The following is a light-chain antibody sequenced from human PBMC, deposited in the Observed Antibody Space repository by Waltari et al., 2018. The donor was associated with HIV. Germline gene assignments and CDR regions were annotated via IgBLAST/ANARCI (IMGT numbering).Light chain of an antibody. CDR1: QGVLSRRDNNNY. CDR3: QQFSITPIT. Sequence: DIVVTQSPDSLPVSLGERATINCKSSQGVLSRRDNNNYLAWYQQKPGQPPRLLIYWASIRESGVPDRFSGSGSGTDFTLTISSLQAEDVAVYYCQQFSITPITFGQGTRLEI. J-gene: IGKJ5*01. CDR2: WAS. V-gene: IGKV4-1*01.